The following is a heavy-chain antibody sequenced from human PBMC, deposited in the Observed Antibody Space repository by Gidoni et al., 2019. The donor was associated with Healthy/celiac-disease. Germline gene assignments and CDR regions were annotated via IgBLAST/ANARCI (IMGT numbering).Heavy chain of an antibody. CDR1: GGSMSSYY. D-gene: IGHD2-21*01. CDR3: ARVVRSDNWFDP. Sequence: VPLQDSVPGLVQPSEPLSLTCTASGGSMSSYYWSWLRQPPGKGLELIGYIYYTGSTNYNPSLKSRVTISVDTSKNQFSLKLSSVTAADTAVYYCARVVRSDNWFDPWGQGTLVTVSS. J-gene: IGHJ5*02. CDR2: IYYTGST. V-gene: IGHV4-59*01.